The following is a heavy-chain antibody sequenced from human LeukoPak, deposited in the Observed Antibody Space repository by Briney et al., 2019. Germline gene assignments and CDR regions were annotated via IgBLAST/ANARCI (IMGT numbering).Heavy chain of an antibody. CDR3: ARVSYCGGDCYSGYFDY. J-gene: IGHJ4*02. V-gene: IGHV5-51*01. D-gene: IGHD2-21*02. CDR1: GYSFTSYW. Sequence: GASLQISCKGSGYSFTSYWIGWVRQLPGKGLEWMGIIYPGDSDTRYSPSFQGQVTISADKSISTAYLQWSSLKASDTAMYYCARVSYCGGDCYSGYFDYWGQGTLVTVPS. CDR2: IYPGDSDT.